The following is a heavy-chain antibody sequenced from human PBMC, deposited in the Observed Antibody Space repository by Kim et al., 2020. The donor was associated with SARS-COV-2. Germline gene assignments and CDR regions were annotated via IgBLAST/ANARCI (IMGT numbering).Heavy chain of an antibody. CDR1: GFDFSTYA. Sequence: GGSLRLSCAASGFDFSTYAMTWVRQAPGKGLEWVSLISGSGGTTYNADSVKGRFTISRDNSKNTLFLQMNSLRAEDTAVYYCAKGTLRGEWLSHYYYGMDVWGQGTTVTVSS. J-gene: IGHJ6*02. CDR3: AKGTLRGEWLSHYYYGMDV. CDR2: ISGSGGTT. V-gene: IGHV3-23*01. D-gene: IGHD3-3*01.